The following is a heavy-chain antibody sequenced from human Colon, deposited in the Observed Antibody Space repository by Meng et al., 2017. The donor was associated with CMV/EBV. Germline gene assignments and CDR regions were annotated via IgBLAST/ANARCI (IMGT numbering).Heavy chain of an antibody. Sequence: GGSLRLSCAASGFIFSNYAMHWVRQVPGKGLEWVAFIRYDGNYKYYTESVKGRFTISRDNSKNTLYLQMNSLRDEDAAVYYCTREDDISGTSSLAFWGQGTLVTVSS. CDR2: IRYDGNYK. J-gene: IGHJ4*02. D-gene: IGHD1/OR15-1a*01. CDR3: TREDDISGTSSLAF. CDR1: GFIFSNYA. V-gene: IGHV3-30*02.